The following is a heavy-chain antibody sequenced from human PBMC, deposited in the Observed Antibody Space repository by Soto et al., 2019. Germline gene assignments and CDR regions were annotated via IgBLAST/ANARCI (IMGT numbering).Heavy chain of an antibody. Sequence: ASVEVSCKASGYTFTGYYMHWVRQAPGQGLEWMGWINPNSGGTNYAQKFQGRVTMTRDTSISTAYMELSRLRSDDTAVYYCAREMEAARPDCNFDYWGRGTLVTVSS. D-gene: IGHD6-6*01. CDR2: INPNSGGT. CDR3: AREMEAARPDCNFDY. V-gene: IGHV1-2*02. J-gene: IGHJ4*02. CDR1: GYTFTGYY.